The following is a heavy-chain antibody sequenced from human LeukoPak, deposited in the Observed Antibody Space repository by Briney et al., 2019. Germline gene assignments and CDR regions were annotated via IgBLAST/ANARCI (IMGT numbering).Heavy chain of an antibody. J-gene: IGHJ4*02. CDR1: GFAFSAYW. CDR3: VRDLILVWTPGDDFDF. CDR2: INEDATTI. Sequence: GGSLRLSCEASGFAFSAYWMHWVRQAPGKGLEWVSRINEDATTITYADSVKGRFITSRDNSKKSLYLQMNNLRAEDTAVYYCVRDLILVWTPGDDFDFWGQGTQVIVSS. D-gene: IGHD3-16*01. V-gene: IGHV3-74*01.